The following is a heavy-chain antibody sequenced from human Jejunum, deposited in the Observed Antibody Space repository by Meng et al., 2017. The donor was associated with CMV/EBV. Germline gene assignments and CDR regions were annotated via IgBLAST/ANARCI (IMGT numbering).Heavy chain of an antibody. CDR3: ATGISIFGGTFRDY. V-gene: IGHV3-21*06. CDR2: ISSGSNNI. CDR1: GCSFSGYT. J-gene: IGHJ4*02. Sequence: GCSFSGYTMKWVRQAPGKGLEWLSAISSGSNNIYYAHSVRGRFTISRDNAKNSVYLQINSLGVEDTAVYYCATGISIFGGTFRDYWGQGTLVTVSS. D-gene: IGHD3-3*01.